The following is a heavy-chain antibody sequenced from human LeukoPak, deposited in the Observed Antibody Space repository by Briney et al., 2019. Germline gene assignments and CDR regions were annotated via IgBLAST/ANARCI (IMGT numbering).Heavy chain of an antibody. Sequence: GRSLRLSCAASGFTFSSYAMHWVRQAPGKGLEWVAVISYDGSNKYYADSVEGRFTISRDNSKNTLYLQMNSLRAEDTAVYYCARGPVVQAGVVPAAISHYYYYGMDVWGKGTTVTVSS. D-gene: IGHD2-2*01. CDR3: ARGPVVQAGVVPAAISHYYYYGMDV. CDR2: ISYDGSNK. CDR1: GFTFSSYA. V-gene: IGHV3-30*04. J-gene: IGHJ6*04.